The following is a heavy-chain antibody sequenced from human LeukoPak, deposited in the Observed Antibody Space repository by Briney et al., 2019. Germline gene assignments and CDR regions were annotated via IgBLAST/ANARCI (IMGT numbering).Heavy chain of an antibody. CDR1: GGTFSSYA. CDR3: ARDLSDYGDYPPRGFDP. J-gene: IGHJ5*02. CDR2: IIPIFGTA. Sequence: AASVKVSCNASGGTFSSYAISWVRQAPGQGLEWMGGIIPIFGTANYAQKFQGRVTITTDESTSTAYMELSSLRSEDTAVYYCARDLSDYGDYPPRGFDPWGQGTLVTVSS. D-gene: IGHD4-17*01. V-gene: IGHV1-69*05.